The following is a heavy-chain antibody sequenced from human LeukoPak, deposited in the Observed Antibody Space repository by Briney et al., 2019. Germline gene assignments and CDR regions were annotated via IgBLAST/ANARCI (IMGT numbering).Heavy chain of an antibody. CDR3: ARRTHDYSIYLDAYYFDY. V-gene: IGHV5-51*01. Sequence: GESLKISCKGSGYSFTSYWIGWVRQMPGKGLEWMGIIYPGDSDTRYSPSFQGQVTISADKSISTAYLQWSSLKASDTAMYYCARRTHDYSIYLDAYYFDYWGQGTLVTVSS. CDR1: GYSFTSYW. J-gene: IGHJ4*02. CDR2: IYPGDSDT. D-gene: IGHD4-11*01.